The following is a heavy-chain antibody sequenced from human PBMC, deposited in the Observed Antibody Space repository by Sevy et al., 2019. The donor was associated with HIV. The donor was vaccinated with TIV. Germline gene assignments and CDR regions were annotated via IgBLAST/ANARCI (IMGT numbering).Heavy chain of an antibody. CDR3: ARSGDDNRGYHYWWFDP. D-gene: IGHD3-22*01. CDR2: IDWNGGSI. Sequence: EGSLRLSCTASGFTFDDDGMSWVRQAPGKVLEWVSGIDWNGGSISYADSVRGRFTISRDNAKNSLYLQMNSLRAEDTALYHCARSGDDNRGYHYWWFDPWGQGTQVTVSS. CDR1: GFTFDDDG. V-gene: IGHV3-20*01. J-gene: IGHJ5*02.